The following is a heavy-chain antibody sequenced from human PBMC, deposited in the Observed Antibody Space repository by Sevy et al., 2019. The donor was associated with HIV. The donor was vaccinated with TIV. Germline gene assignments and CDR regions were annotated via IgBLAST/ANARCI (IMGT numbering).Heavy chain of an antibody. CDR2: IYPDDSDT. D-gene: IGHD3-22*01. V-gene: IGHV5-51*01. CDR3: ARRSYDTNGYPQYFFDS. Sequence: GESLKISCKASGYRFTSYWIGWVRQMPGKGLQWMGIIYPDDSDTRYSPSFQGQVIISADKSINTAYLQWSSLKASDTAMYFCARRSYDTNGYPQYFFDSWGQEPWSPSPQ. J-gene: IGHJ4*01. CDR1: GYRFTSYW.